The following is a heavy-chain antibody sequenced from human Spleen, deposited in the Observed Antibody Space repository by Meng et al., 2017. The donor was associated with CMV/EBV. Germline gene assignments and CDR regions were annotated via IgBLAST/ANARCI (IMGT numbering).Heavy chain of an antibody. J-gene: IGHJ5*02. CDR2: IRYDGSNK. CDR1: GFNFSTHG. Sequence: GGSLRLSCAASGFNFSTHGIHWVRQAPGKGLEWVAFIRYDGSNKDYADSVKGRFTISRDNSKNTLYLQMNSLRAEDTAVYYCAKGQGKSDYDFGWFDPWGQGTLVTVSS. D-gene: IGHD5-12*01. V-gene: IGHV3-30*02. CDR3: AKGQGKSDYDFGWFDP.